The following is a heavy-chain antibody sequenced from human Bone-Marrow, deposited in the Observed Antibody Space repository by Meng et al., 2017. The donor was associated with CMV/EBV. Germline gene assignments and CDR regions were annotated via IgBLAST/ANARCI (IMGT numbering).Heavy chain of an antibody. J-gene: IGHJ6*02. Sequence: ASVKVSCKASGYTFNSNDINWVRQAPGQGLEWMGWMNPNSGNTGYTQKLQGRVTMTWNTSISTAFMELSSLRSEDTAVYYCARGTVGLQQWLLTYYYAMDVSGQGTTVTVSS. CDR1: GYTFNSND. CDR2: MNPNSGNT. V-gene: IGHV1-8*01. D-gene: IGHD6-19*01. CDR3: ARGTVGLQQWLLTYYYAMDV.